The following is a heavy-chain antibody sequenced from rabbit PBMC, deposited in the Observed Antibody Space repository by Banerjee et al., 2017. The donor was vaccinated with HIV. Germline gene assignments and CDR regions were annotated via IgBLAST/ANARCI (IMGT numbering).Heavy chain of an antibody. CDR1: GFSFSNKYV. CDR3: ARGWGSGFDL. D-gene: IGHD4-1*01. J-gene: IGHJ4*01. Sequence: QEQLEESGGDLVKPEGSLTLTCTASGFSFSNKYVMCWVRQAPGKGLEWIACINTSSGNTVYASWAKGRFTISRTSTTVDLQMNSLTAADTATYFCARGWGSGFDLWGPGTLVTVS. V-gene: IGHV1S45*01. CDR2: INTSSGNT.